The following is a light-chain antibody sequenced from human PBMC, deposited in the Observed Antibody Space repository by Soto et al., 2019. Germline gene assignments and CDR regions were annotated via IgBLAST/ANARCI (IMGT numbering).Light chain of an antibody. V-gene: IGKV3-20*01. Sequence: EIVLTQSPGTLSLSPGERATLSCRASQSVSNNYLAWYQQKPGQAPRLLIYSASSRATGVPDRFSGSGSGTDFTLTISRLAPEDSAVYSCQHYGTSRVTFGPGTKVDIK. J-gene: IGKJ3*01. CDR2: SAS. CDR1: QSVSNNY. CDR3: QHYGTSRVT.